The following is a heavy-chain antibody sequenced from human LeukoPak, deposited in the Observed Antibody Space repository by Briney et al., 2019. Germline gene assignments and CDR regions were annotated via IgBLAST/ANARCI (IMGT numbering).Heavy chain of an antibody. J-gene: IGHJ4*02. CDR3: ATRAWYGSGSWGY. D-gene: IGHD3-10*01. Sequence: GGSLRLSCAASGFTFSRHDMHWVRQAPGKGLEWVAVIWYDGSNKDYADSVKGRFTISRDNSRNTVYLQMNGLRDDDTAMYYCATRAWYGSGSWGYWGQGTLVTVAS. V-gene: IGHV3-33*01. CDR1: GFTFSRHD. CDR2: IWYDGSNK.